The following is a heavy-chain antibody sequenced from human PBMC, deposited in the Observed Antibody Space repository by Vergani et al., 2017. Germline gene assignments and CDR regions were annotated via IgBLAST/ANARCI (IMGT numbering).Heavy chain of an antibody. J-gene: IGHJ5*02. D-gene: IGHD2-2*01. CDR2: RYYSGST. CDR1: GGSISTSSYY. CDR3: ARGGGSTNERSLNWFDP. Sequence: QLQLQESGPGLVKPSENLSLTCTVSGGSISTSSYYWGWVRQSPGKGLEWVGSRYYSGSTYNNPALKSRVTISVDSSKNQFSLKLSSVTAADTAVYYCARGGGSTNERSLNWFDPWGQGTLVTVSS. V-gene: IGHV4-39*01.